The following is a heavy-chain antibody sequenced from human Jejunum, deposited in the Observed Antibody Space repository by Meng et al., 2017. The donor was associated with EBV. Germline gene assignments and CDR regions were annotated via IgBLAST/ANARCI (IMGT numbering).Heavy chain of an antibody. CDR3: MRGSGAGGRDWFDP. D-gene: IGHD3-16*01. J-gene: IGHJ5*02. Sequence: HVHGVQSWAEGKKPVTQVKFSCKASAYTFTSYGINWVRQAAGQGLEWMGWMNSNTGNTGYAQKFQGRVSMTRNTSISTAYMELSSLKSEDTAVYYCMRGSGAGGRDWFDPWGQGTLVTVSS. CDR1: AYTFTSYG. V-gene: IGHV1-8*01. CDR2: MNSNTGNT.